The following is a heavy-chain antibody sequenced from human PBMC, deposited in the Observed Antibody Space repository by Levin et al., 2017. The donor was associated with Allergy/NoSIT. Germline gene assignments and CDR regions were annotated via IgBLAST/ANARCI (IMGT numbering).Heavy chain of an antibody. CDR1: GGSISSGSYY. Sequence: SQTLSLTCTVSGGSISSGSYYWSWVRQPPGKGLEWIGYIYDSGSTYYNPSLKSRITISVDTSKNQFSLKLTSVTAADTAVYFCARTEYDFWSASPSVFDYWGQGTLVTVSS. J-gene: IGHJ4*02. CDR2: IYDSGST. CDR3: ARTEYDFWSASPSVFDY. D-gene: IGHD3-3*01. V-gene: IGHV4-30-4*01.